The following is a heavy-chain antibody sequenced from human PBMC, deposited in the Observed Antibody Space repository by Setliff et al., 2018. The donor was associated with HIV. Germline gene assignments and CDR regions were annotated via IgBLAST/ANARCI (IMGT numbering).Heavy chain of an antibody. D-gene: IGHD6-13*01. CDR2: IWYDGSNQ. CDR3: ARYSSSWHTLDY. J-gene: IGHJ4*02. V-gene: IGHV3-33*01. Sequence: GESLKISCAASGFTFSHYAMHWVRQAPGKGLEWVAVIWYDGSNQNYADSVKGRLTISRDNSNNTLYLQMNSLTPEDTAVYHCARYSSSWHTLDYWGQGTPVTVSS. CDR1: GFTFSHYA.